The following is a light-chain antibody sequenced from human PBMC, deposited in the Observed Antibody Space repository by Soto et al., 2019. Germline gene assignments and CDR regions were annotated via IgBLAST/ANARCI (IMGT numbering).Light chain of an antibody. CDR2: GAS. CDR3: QQYGSSPKT. CDR1: QTVSSSY. Sequence: ESVLTQSPGTLSLAPGERATLSCRASQTVSSSYLAWYQQKPGQAPRLLIYGASSRATGIPDRFSGSGSGTDVTLTISRLEPEDFAVYYCQQYGSSPKTFGHGTKVDIK. V-gene: IGKV3-20*01. J-gene: IGKJ1*01.